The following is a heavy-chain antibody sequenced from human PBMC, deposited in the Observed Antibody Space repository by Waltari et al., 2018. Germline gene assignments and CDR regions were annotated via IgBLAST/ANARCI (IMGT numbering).Heavy chain of an antibody. CDR2: IYSGGST. Sequence: EGQWVECGAGMTQPGGCVRLSCAASGFTVSSRYIAWVGQAPGKGLEWVSVIYSGGSTYYADSVKGRFTISRDSSKNTLYLQINSLRAEDTAIYYCARDTCSGGSCYGNWGQGTLVTVSS. CDR1: GFTVSSRY. J-gene: IGHJ4*02. D-gene: IGHD2-15*01. CDR3: ARDTCSGGSCYGN. V-gene: IGHV3-53*01.